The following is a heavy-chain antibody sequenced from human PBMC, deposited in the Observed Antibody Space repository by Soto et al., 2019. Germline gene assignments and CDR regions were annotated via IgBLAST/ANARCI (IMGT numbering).Heavy chain of an antibody. D-gene: IGHD2-2*01. CDR3: TSRALQDRYCSSTTCYVFDY. J-gene: IGHJ4*02. Sequence: EVQMLEYGGGLVQPGGSLRLSCVASGLIFSSYDMSWVHQAPGKGLEWVSGISGSGYKTNYADSVKGRFTISRDNSKNTLYLQMNSLRAEDTAVYYCTSRALQDRYCSSTTCYVFDYWGQGTLVTVSS. V-gene: IGHV3-23*01. CDR1: GLIFSSYD. CDR2: ISGSGYKT.